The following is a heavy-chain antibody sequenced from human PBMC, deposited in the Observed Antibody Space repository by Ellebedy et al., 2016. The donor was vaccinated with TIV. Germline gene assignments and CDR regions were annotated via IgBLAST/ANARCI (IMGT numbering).Heavy chain of an antibody. J-gene: IGHJ4*02. CDR3: ARHYYDSSGYYSHYFDY. CDR2: IIPIFGTA. CDR1: GGTFSSYA. Sequence: AASVKVSCKASGGTFSSYAISWVRQAPGQGLEWMGGIIPIFGTANYAQKFQGRVTITADESTSTAYLELSSLRSEDTAVYYCARHYYDSSGYYSHYFDYWGQGTLVTVSS. D-gene: IGHD3-22*01. V-gene: IGHV1-69*13.